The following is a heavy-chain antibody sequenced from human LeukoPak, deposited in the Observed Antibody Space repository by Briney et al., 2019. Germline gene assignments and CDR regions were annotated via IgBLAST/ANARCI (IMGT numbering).Heavy chain of an antibody. CDR1: GFTFNSYE. J-gene: IGHJ6*04. CDR3: AELGITMIGGV. Sequence: GGSLRLSCAASGFTFNSYEMNWVRQAPGKGLEWVSYISSSGSTIYYADSVKGRFTISRDNAKNSLYLQMNSLRAEDTAVYYCAELGITMIGGVWGKGTTVTISS. CDR2: ISSSGSTI. V-gene: IGHV3-48*03. D-gene: IGHD3-10*02.